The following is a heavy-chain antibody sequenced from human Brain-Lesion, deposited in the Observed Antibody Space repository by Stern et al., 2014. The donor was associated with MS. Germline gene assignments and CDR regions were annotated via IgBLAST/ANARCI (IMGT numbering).Heavy chain of an antibody. Sequence: EMQLVESGGALVQPGGSLKLSCAASGFTFSRYWMTWVRQAPGKGLEWVSNIKEDGSEQYYVDSVKGRFTMSRDNAKNSLYLQMNSLRAEDTAVYYCARRVLVAMGGYPKTLDVWGRGTTVTVSS. CDR2: IKEDGSEQ. CDR1: GFTFSRYW. CDR3: ARRVLVAMGGYPKTLDV. J-gene: IGHJ6*02. D-gene: IGHD2-2*01. V-gene: IGHV3-7*01.